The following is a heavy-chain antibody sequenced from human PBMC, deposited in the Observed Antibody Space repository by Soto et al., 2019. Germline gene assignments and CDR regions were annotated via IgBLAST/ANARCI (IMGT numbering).Heavy chain of an antibody. CDR3: ARGGGTMIVVVPGYYYGMDV. Sequence: PSETLSLTCAVSGGSISSSNWWSWVRQPPGKGLEWIWEIYHSGSTNYNPSLKSRVTISVDKSKNQFSLKLSSVTAADTAVYYCARGGGTMIVVVPGYYYGMDVWGQGTTVTVSS. CDR2: IYHSGST. V-gene: IGHV4-4*02. J-gene: IGHJ6*02. D-gene: IGHD3-22*01. CDR1: GGSISSSNW.